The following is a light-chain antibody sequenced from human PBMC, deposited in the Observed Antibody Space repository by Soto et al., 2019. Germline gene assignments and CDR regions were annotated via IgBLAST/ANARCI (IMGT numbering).Light chain of an antibody. CDR1: QGISSY. Sequence: DIPLTQSPSFLSASVGDRVTITCRASQGISSYLAWYQQKPGIAPKSLIYAASTLQSGVPSRFSGSGSGTEFTLTISSLLPEDFATYYCQQVKSYPLTFGGGTKVEIK. CDR3: QQVKSYPLT. V-gene: IGKV1-9*01. CDR2: AAS. J-gene: IGKJ4*01.